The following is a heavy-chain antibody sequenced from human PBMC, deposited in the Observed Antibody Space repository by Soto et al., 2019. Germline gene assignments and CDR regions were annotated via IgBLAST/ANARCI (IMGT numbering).Heavy chain of an antibody. CDR3: EAAGTGVDWFDP. CDR2: IYWDDDK. Sequence: QITLKESGPTLVKPTQTLTLTCTFSGFSLSTSGVGVGWIRQPPGKALEWLALIYWDDDKRYSPSLKSRLTITRDTSKNQVVLTMTNMDPVDTATYYCEAAGTGVDWFDPWGQGTLVSVSS. D-gene: IGHD6-13*01. V-gene: IGHV2-5*02. CDR1: GFSLSTSGVG. J-gene: IGHJ5*02.